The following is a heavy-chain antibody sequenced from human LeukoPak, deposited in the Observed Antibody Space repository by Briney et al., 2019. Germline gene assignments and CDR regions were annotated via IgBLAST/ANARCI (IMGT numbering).Heavy chain of an antibody. CDR3: AREVTIFGVGAYGMDV. V-gene: IGHV1-2*02. CDR1: GYTFTGYY. D-gene: IGHD3-3*01. J-gene: IGHJ6*02. CDR2: INPNSGGT. Sequence: GASVKISCKASGYTFTGYYMHWVRQAPGQGLEWMGWINPNSGGTNYAQKFQGRVTMTRDTFISTAYMELSRLRSDDTAVYYCAREVTIFGVGAYGMDVWGQGTTVTVSS.